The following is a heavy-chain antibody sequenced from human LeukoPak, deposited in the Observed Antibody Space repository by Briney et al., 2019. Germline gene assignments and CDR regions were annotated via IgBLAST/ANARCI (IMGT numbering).Heavy chain of an antibody. CDR2: IFHSGST. Sequence: SETLSLTCAASGYSISSGYYWVWIRQPPGKGLQWIGSIFHSGSTYYNPSLKSRVNMSVDTSKNQISLKLSSVTTADTAVYYCARASGSYGSGSYYYYGMDVWGKGTTVTVSS. J-gene: IGHJ6*04. D-gene: IGHD3-10*01. CDR1: GYSISSGYY. V-gene: IGHV4-38-2*01. CDR3: ARASGSYGSGSYYYYGMDV.